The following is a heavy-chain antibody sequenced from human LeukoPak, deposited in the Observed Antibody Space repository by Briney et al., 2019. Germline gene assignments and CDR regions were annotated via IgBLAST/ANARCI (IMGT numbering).Heavy chain of an antibody. V-gene: IGHV1-24*01. CDR3: ATSEQLVLGDAFDI. CDR2: FDPEDGET. CDR1: GYTFTSYY. Sequence: GASVKVSCKASGYTFTSYYIHWVRQAPGQGLEWMGGFDPEDGETIYAQKFQGRVTVTEDTSTDTAYMELSSLRSEDTAVYYCATSEQLVLGDAFDIWGQGTMVTVSS. D-gene: IGHD6-13*01. J-gene: IGHJ3*02.